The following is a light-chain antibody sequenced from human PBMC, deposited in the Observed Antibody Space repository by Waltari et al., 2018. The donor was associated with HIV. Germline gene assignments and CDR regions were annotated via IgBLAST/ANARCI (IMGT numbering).Light chain of an antibody. CDR2: WAS. V-gene: IGKV4-1*01. Sequence: VLPQSPDSLAVALGERATINCKSSQSVLYNSDNKNYLAWYQQKPGQPPNLLISWASTRESGVPDRFSGSGSGTDFTLTISSLQAEDVAIYYCQQYHTSWTFGQGTKGEIK. CDR1: QSVLYNSDNKNY. CDR3: QQYHTSWT. J-gene: IGKJ1*01.